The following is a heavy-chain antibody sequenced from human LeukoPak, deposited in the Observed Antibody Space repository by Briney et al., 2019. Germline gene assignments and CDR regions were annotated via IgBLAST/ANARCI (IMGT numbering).Heavy chain of an antibody. Sequence: ASVTVSFTASGYTFTGYYMHWVRQAPGQGLEWMGWINPNSGGTNYAQKFQGWVTMTRDTSISTAYMELSRLRSDDTAVYYCARGGTVTTSALDYWGQGTLVTVSS. D-gene: IGHD4-17*01. CDR2: INPNSGGT. J-gene: IGHJ4*02. CDR1: GYTFTGYY. V-gene: IGHV1-2*04. CDR3: ARGGTVTTSALDY.